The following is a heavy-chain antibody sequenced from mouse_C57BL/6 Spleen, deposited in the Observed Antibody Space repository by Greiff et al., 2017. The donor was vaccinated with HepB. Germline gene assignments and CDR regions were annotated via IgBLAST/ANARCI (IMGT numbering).Heavy chain of an antibody. Sequence: VQLQQPGAELVMPGASVKLSCKASGYTFTSYWMHWVKQRPGQGLEWIGEIDPSDSYTNYNQKFKGKSTLTVDKSSSTAYMQLSSLTSEDSAVYYCALYYDYVWFAYWGQGTLVTVSA. CDR2: IDPSDSYT. D-gene: IGHD2-4*01. CDR3: ALYYDYVWFAY. J-gene: IGHJ3*01. CDR1: GYTFTSYW. V-gene: IGHV1-69*01.